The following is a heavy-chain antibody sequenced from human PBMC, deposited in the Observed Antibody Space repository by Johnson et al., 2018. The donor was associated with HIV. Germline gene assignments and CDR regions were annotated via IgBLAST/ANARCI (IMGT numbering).Heavy chain of an antibody. D-gene: IGHD3-16*01. CDR1: GFIFSSYA. Sequence: QEQLVESGGGVVQPGRSLRLSCAASGFIFSSYAIHWVRQAPGKGLEWVAVISYDAKHKYYADSVKGRVTISRDNSKNTLSLQMSSLRVEDTAVYFCASWGGLKPMGVPFDCWGQGTMVTVSS. J-gene: IGHJ3*01. V-gene: IGHV3-30*04. CDR3: ASWGGLKPMGVPFDC. CDR2: ISYDAKHK.